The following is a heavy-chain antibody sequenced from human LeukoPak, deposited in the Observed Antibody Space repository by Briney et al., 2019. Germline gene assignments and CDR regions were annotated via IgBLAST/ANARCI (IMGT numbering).Heavy chain of an antibody. CDR3: AKGGFGRPFDY. CDR1: GFTFSTYA. J-gene: IGHJ4*02. Sequence: PGGSLRLSCAASGFTFSTYAMNWVRQAPGKGLEWVSAISASGGSTYYADSVQDRFTISRDNSKNTLFLQMDSLRAEDTAVYYCAKGGFGRPFDYWGQGTLVTVSS. CDR2: ISASGGST. D-gene: IGHD3-10*01. V-gene: IGHV3-23*01.